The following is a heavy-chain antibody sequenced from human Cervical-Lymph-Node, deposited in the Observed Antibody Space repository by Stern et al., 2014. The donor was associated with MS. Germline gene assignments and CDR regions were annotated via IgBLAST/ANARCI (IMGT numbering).Heavy chain of an antibody. CDR2: IIPIFGTA. Sequence: VQLLESGAEVKKPGSSVKVSCKASGGTFSSYAISWGRQAPGQGLEWMGGIIPIFGTANYAQKFQGRVTITADESTSTAYMELSSLRSEDTAVYYCARGPKTTVTTEYYYYGMDVWGQGTTVTVSS. CDR3: ARGPKTTVTTEYYYYGMDV. CDR1: GGTFSSYA. J-gene: IGHJ6*02. V-gene: IGHV1-69*01. D-gene: IGHD4-17*01.